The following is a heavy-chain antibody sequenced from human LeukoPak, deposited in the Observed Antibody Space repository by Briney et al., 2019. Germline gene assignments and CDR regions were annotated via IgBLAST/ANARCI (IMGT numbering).Heavy chain of an antibody. CDR2: IYYSGST. CDR3: ARGGYSYGYDY. J-gene: IGHJ4*02. V-gene: IGHV4-59*01. CDR1: GDSISIYY. D-gene: IGHD5-18*01. Sequence: SETLSLPCSVSGDSISIYYWSWIRQPPGEALEWIGYIYYSGSTNYNPSLKSRVTISVDTSKNQFSLKLSSVTAADTVVYYCARGGYSYGYDYWGQGTLLTVSS.